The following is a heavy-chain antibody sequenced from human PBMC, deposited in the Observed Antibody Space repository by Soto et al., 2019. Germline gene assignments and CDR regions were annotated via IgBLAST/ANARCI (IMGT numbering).Heavy chain of an antibody. J-gene: IGHJ5*02. CDR2: FDPGDGET. D-gene: IGHD2-21*01. CDR1: GYTLTELS. V-gene: IGHV1-24*01. CDR3: ATVPNNSAGWFDP. Sequence: ASVKVSCKXSGYTLTELSMHWVRQAPGKGLEWMGGFDPGDGETIYAQKFQGRVTMTEDTSTDTAYMELSSLRSEDTAVYYCATVPNNSAGWFDPWGQGTLVTVSS.